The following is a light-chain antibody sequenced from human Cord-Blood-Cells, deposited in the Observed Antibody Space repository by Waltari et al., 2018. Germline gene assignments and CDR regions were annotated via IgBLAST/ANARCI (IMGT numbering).Light chain of an antibody. CDR3: SSYTSSSTLGV. CDR1: SSDVCGYNY. V-gene: IGLV2-14*01. J-gene: IGLJ3*02. Sequence: QSALTPPASVSGSPGQSITISCTGTSSDVCGYNYVSWYQQHPGNAPKLMIYDVSNRPSGVSNRFSGSKSGNTASLTISGLQAEDEADYYCSSYTSSSTLGVFGGGTKLTVL. CDR2: DVS.